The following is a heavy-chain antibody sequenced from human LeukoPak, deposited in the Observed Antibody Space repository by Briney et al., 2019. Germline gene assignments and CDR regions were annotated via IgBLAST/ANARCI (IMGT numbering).Heavy chain of an antibody. CDR1: GYTFTGYY. D-gene: IGHD3-22*01. CDR3: ARIWGYDSSGYYLDY. CDR2: INPNSGGT. J-gene: IGHJ4*02. V-gene: IGHV1-2*02. Sequence: ASVKVSCKASGYTFTGYYMHWVRQAPGQGLEWMGWINPNSGGTNYAQKFQGRVTMTRDTSISTAYMELSRLRSDDTAVYYCARIWGYDSSGYYLDYWGQGTLVTVSS.